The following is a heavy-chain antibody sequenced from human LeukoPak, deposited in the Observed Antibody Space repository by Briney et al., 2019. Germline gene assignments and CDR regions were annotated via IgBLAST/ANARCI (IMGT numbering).Heavy chain of an antibody. CDR3: ARVFGSYGAFDI. CDR1: GYTFTGYY. D-gene: IGHD1-26*01. J-gene: IGHJ3*02. CDR2: INPNSGGT. Sequence: PRASVKVSCKASGYTFTGYYMHWVRQAPGQGLEWMGWINPNSGGTNYAQKFQGRVTMTRDTSISTAYMELSRLRSDDTAVYYCARVFGSYGAFDIWGQGTMVTVSS. V-gene: IGHV1-2*02.